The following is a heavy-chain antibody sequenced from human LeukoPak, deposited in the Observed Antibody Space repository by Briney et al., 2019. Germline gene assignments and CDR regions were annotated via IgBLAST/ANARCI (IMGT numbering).Heavy chain of an antibody. CDR1: GFSFSTFS. V-gene: IGHV3-23*01. J-gene: IGHJ4*02. Sequence: GGFLRLSCAASGFSFSTFSMSWVRQASGKGLEWVSTISDSGGFTDYADSVKGRFTISRDNSKSTLFLQMNSLRAEDTALYYCAKKLFTGMGYYFDSWGQGTLVTVSS. CDR2: ISDSGGFT. CDR3: AKKLFTGMGYYFDS. D-gene: IGHD3-10*01.